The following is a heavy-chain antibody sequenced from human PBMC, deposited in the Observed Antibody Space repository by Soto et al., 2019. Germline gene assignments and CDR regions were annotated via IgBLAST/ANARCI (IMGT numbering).Heavy chain of an antibody. Sequence: GASVKLSCKASGYTFTSYGISWVRQAPGQGLEWMGWISAYNGNTNYAQKLQGRVTMTTDTSTSTAYMELRSLRSDDTAVYYCARGKLQSDFWSGYYTGMRGPYYYYYYMDVWGKGTTVTVSS. CDR2: ISAYNGNT. J-gene: IGHJ6*03. D-gene: IGHD3-3*01. CDR3: ARGKLQSDFWSGYYTGMRGPYYYYYYMDV. V-gene: IGHV1-18*01. CDR1: GYTFTSYG.